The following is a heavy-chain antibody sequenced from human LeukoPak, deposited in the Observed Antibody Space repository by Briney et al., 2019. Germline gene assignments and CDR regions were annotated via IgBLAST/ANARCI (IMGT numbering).Heavy chain of an antibody. V-gene: IGHV1-2*02. Sequence: ASVKVSCKASGYTFTGYYMHWVRQAPGQGLEWMGWINPNSGGTSYAQKFQGRVTVTRDTSISTAYMELSRLRSDDTAVYYCARGGYYYDSSGISPYMDVWGKGTTVTVSS. J-gene: IGHJ6*03. D-gene: IGHD3-22*01. CDR1: GYTFTGYY. CDR3: ARGGYYYDSSGISPYMDV. CDR2: INPNSGGT.